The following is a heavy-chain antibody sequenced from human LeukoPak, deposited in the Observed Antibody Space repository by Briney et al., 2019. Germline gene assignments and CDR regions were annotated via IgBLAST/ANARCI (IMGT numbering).Heavy chain of an antibody. CDR1: GGSFSGYY. Sequence: SETLSLTCAVYGGSFSGYYWSWIRQPPGKGLEWIGEINHSGSTNYNPSLKSRVTISVDTSKNQFSLKLSSVTAADTAVYYCARHWLDSGTPDRFDYWGQGALVTVSS. J-gene: IGHJ4*02. CDR3: ARHWLDSGTPDRFDY. CDR2: INHSGST. D-gene: IGHD3-10*01. V-gene: IGHV4-34*01.